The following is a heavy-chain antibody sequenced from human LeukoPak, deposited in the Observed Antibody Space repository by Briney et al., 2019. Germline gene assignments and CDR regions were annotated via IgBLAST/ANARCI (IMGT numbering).Heavy chain of an antibody. CDR2: INHSGST. Sequence: SETLSLTCAVYGGSFSGYYWSWIRQPPGKGLEWIGEINHSGSTNYNPSLKSRVTISVDTSKNQFSLKLSSVTAADTAVYYCARRALTITQELYYYYYMDVWGKGTTVTVSS. V-gene: IGHV4-34*01. J-gene: IGHJ6*03. CDR3: ARRALTITQELYYYYYMDV. CDR1: GGSFSGYY. D-gene: IGHD5-12*01.